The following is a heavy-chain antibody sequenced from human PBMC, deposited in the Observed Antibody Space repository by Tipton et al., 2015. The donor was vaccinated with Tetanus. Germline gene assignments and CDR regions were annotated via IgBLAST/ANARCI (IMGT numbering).Heavy chain of an antibody. V-gene: IGHV3-48*01. Sequence: SLRLSCEASGFTLSSYSMNWVRQAPGKGLEWISYIGSFSRTINYADSVRGRFTTSRDNAKSSLYLQMSRLRAEDTAVYYGERVDRDCYCGMDVWGQGTTVTVSS. CDR1: GFTLSSYS. CDR3: ERVDRDCYCGMDV. CDR2: IGSFSRTI. D-gene: IGHD5-12*01. J-gene: IGHJ6*02.